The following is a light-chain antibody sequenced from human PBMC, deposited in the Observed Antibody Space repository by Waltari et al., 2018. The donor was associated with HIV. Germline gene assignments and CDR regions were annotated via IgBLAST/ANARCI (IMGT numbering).Light chain of an antibody. CDR2: EVS. CDR1: SSDVGGYNY. J-gene: IGLJ3*02. V-gene: IGLV2-8*01. CDR3: SSYAGSNNKV. Sequence: QSALTQPPSASGSPGQSVTIPCTGTSSDVGGYNYFSWYQQHPGKAPKLMIYEVSKRPSGVPNRFSGSKSGNTASLTVSGLQAEDEADYYCSSYAGSNNKVFGGGTKLTVL.